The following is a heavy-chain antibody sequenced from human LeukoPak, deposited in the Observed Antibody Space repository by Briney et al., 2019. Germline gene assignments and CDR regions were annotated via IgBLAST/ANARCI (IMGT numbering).Heavy chain of an antibody. J-gene: IGHJ4*02. CDR1: GFTFSSYA. Sequence: PGGSLRLSCAASGFTFSSYAMSWVRQAPGKGLNWVTGISGNGATTYYADSVKGRFTISRDNSKNTLYLQMNSLRAEDTAVYYCARRHYSDSSGYAPLFDYWGQGTLVTVSS. V-gene: IGHV3-23*01. CDR3: ARRHYSDSSGYAPLFDY. CDR2: ISGNGATT. D-gene: IGHD3-22*01.